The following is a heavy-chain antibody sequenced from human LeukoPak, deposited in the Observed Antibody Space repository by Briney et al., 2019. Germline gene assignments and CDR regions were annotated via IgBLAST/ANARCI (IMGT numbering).Heavy chain of an antibody. CDR3: ARGARYGGNIDY. V-gene: IGHV4-31*03. CDR2: IYYSGST. J-gene: IGHJ4*02. CDR1: GGSISSGGYY. Sequence: TLSLTCTVSGGSISSGGYYWSWIRQHPGKGLEWIGYIYYSGSTYYNPSLKSRVTISVDTSKNQFSLKLSSVTAADTAVYYCARGARYGGNIDYWGQGTLVTVSS. D-gene: IGHD4-23*01.